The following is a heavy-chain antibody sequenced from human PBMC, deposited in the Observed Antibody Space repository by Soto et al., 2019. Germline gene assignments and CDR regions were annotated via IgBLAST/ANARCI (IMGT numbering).Heavy chain of an antibody. D-gene: IGHD2-15*01. CDR3: AAGVVPYGMDV. V-gene: IGHV1-24*01. J-gene: IGHJ6*02. CDR1: GYTLTELS. Sequence: QVQLVQSGAEVKQPGASVKVSCKVSGYTLTELSMHWVRQPPGKGLEWMGGFDPEDAETIYARRFQGRVTMTEDTSADTAYMELSSLRSEDTAMYYCAAGVVPYGMDVWGQGTTVTVSS. CDR2: FDPEDAET.